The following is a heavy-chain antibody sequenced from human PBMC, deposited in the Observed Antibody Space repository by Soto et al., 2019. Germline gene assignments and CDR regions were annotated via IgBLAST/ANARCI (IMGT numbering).Heavy chain of an antibody. CDR3: AKDISYGDYSGCFDP. CDR2: ISWHSGSI. D-gene: IGHD4-17*01. V-gene: IGHV3-9*01. Sequence: DVQLVESGGGLVQPGRSLRLSCAASGFTFDDYAMHWVRQAPGKGLEWVSGISWHSGSIGYADSVKGRFTISRDNAKNSLDLQMNSLRAEDTALYYCAKDISYGDYSGCFDPWGQGTLVTVSS. J-gene: IGHJ5*02. CDR1: GFTFDDYA.